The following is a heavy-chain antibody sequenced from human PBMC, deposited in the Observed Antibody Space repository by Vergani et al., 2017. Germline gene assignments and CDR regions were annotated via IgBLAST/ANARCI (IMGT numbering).Heavy chain of an antibody. V-gene: IGHV3-30*03. D-gene: IGHD1-1*01. J-gene: IGHJ1*01. CDR3: ATKSCGTPGCQIGYFRE. Sequence: QVHLVESGGGVVQPGGSLRLSCVVSGFTSRYYGMHWVRQAPGKGLEWVAVISYDGTQKYYADSVKGRFTISRDNSKSTLYLQMNSLRTEDTAVYYCATKSCGTPGCQIGYFREWGQGTLVTVSS. CDR2: ISYDGTQK. CDR1: GFTSRYYG.